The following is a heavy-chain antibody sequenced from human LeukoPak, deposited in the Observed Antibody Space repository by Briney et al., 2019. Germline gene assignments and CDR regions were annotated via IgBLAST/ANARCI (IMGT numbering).Heavy chain of an antibody. D-gene: IGHD3-10*01. V-gene: IGHV3-11*01. CDR1: GFTFSDYY. J-gene: IGHJ4*02. CDR3: AREMLRLYGSGSYYIRNPFDY. Sequence: PGGSLRLSCAASGFTFSDYYMSWIRQAPGKGLEWVLYISSSGSTIYYADSVKGRFTISRDNANNSLYLQMNSLRAEDTAVYYCAREMLRLYGSGSYYIRNPFDYWGQGTLVTVSS. CDR2: ISSSGSTI.